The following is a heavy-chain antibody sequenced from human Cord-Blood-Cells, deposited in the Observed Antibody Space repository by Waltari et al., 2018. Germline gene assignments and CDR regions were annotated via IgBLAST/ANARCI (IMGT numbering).Heavy chain of an antibody. V-gene: IGHV4-39*01. CDR1: GGSISSSRYY. Sequence: QLQLQESGPGLVKTSETLSLTCTVSGGSISSSRYYWGWIRQPPGKGLEWIGSIYYSGRTYYNPSLKSRVTISVDTSKNQFSLKLSSVTAADTAVYYCARVQENYDFWSGYNWFDPWGQGTLVTVSS. CDR2: IYYSGRT. CDR3: ARVQENYDFWSGYNWFDP. D-gene: IGHD3-3*01. J-gene: IGHJ5*02.